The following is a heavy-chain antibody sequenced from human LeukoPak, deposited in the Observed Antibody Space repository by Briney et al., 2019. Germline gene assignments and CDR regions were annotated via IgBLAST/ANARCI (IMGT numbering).Heavy chain of an antibody. CDR3: AREWVVAAVGSDWFDP. CDR1: GGSFSGYY. V-gene: IGHV4-34*01. J-gene: IGHJ5*02. Sequence: SETLSLTCAVYGGSFSGYYWSWIRQPPGKGLEWIGEINHSGSTNYNPSLKSRVTISVDTSKNQFSLKLSSVTAADTAVYYCAREWVVAAVGSDWFDPWGQGTLVTVSS. D-gene: IGHD2-15*01. CDR2: INHSGST.